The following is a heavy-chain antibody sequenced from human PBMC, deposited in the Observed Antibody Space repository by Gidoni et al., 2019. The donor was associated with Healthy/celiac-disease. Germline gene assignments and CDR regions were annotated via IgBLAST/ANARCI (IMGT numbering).Heavy chain of an antibody. CDR2: IIPIFGTA. V-gene: IGHV1-69*01. J-gene: IGHJ3*02. CDR1: GGTFSSYA. CDR3: ARGSKVVVPAAMGRGHDAFDI. D-gene: IGHD2-2*01. Sequence: QVQLVQSGAEVKKPGSSVKVSCKASGGTFSSYAISWGRQAPGQGLEWMGGIIPIFGTANYAQKFQGRVTITADESTSTAYMELSSLRSEDTAVYYCARGSKVVVPAAMGRGHDAFDIWGQGTMVTVSS.